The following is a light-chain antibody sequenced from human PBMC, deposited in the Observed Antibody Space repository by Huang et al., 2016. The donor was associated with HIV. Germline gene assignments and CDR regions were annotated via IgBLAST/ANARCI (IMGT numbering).Light chain of an antibody. V-gene: IGKV4-1*01. J-gene: IGKJ4*01. CDR1: QHVFSNNKNY. CDR2: WAS. Sequence: DIVMTQSPDSLTVSLGEGATNNFESSQHVFSNNKNYLAWYQQKPRPPPNLLRYWASARESGVPDRFNGSGSGTHFTFTISSLQAEDVAVYYCQQYYKTSLTFGGGTKVEIK. CDR3: QQYYKTSLT.